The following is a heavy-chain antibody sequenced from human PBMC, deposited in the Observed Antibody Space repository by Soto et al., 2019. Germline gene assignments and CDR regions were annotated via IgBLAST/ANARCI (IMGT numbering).Heavy chain of an antibody. CDR3: ARESEDLTSSFDY. CDR1: GFTFTRYS. V-gene: IGHV3-21*01. CDR2: ISSTTNYI. J-gene: IGHJ4*02. Sequence: LRLSCAASGFTFTRYSMNWVRQAPGKGLEWVSSISSTTNYIYYADSMKGRFTVSRDNAKNSVYLEMNSLSAEDTAVYYCARESEDLTSSFDYWGQGTLVTVSS.